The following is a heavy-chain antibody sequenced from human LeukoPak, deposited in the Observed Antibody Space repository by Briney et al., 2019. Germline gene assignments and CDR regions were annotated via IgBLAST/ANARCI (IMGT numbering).Heavy chain of an antibody. V-gene: IGHV4-61*02. Sequence: SETLSLTCTVSGDSISSGDYYWSWIRQPAGKGLEWVGRISRSGRTNYNPSLKSRVTISVDTSKNQFSLKLSSVTAADTAVYFCARGPYSYDSSGAFDIWGQGTMVTVSS. CDR3: ARGPYSYDSSGAFDI. J-gene: IGHJ3*02. D-gene: IGHD3-22*01. CDR1: GDSISSGDYY. CDR2: ISRSGRT.